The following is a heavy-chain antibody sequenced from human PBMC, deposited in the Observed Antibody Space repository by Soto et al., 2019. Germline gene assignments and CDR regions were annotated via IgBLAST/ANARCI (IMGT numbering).Heavy chain of an antibody. J-gene: IGHJ4*02. CDR3: ARAVWGSSQEFDN. CDR2: INPDSGGT. Sequence: ASVKVSCKASGYTFSDYYIHWVRQAPGQGLEWMGWINPDSGGTKDAQKFQGRVTMTWDTSISSAYIELVSLRFDDAAVYYCARAVWGSSQEFDNWGQGTRVTVSS. V-gene: IGHV1-2*02. CDR1: GYTFSDYY. D-gene: IGHD3-16*01.